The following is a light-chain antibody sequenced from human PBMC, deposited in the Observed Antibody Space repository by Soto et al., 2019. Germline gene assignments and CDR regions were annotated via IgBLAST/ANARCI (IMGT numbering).Light chain of an antibody. V-gene: IGLV1-47*01. CDR1: SSNIGSNY. CDR3: AAWDDSLSGPCV. CDR2: RNN. J-gene: IGLJ2*01. Sequence: QSVLTQPPSASGTPGQRVTISCSGSSSNIGSNYVYWYQQLPGTAPKLLIYRNNQRPSGVPDRFSGSKSGTSASLAISGLRSEDEADYYCAAWDDSLSGPCVFGGGTKVTVL.